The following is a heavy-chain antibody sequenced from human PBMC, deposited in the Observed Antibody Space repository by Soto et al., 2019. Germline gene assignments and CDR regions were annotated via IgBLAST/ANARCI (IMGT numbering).Heavy chain of an antibody. Sequence: SVKVSCKASGGTFSSYAISWVRQAPGQGLEWMGGIIPIFGTANYAQKFQGRVTITADESTSTAYMELSSLRSEDTAVYYCASDRIVGATNAFDIWGQGTMVTVSS. V-gene: IGHV1-69*13. CDR2: IIPIFGTA. D-gene: IGHD1-26*01. CDR1: GGTFSSYA. CDR3: ASDRIVGATNAFDI. J-gene: IGHJ3*02.